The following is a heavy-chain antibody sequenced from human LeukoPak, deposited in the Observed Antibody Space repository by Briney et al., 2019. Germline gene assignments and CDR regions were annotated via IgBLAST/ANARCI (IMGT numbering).Heavy chain of an antibody. CDR2: IYYSGNT. CDR1: GGSISSNNY. Sequence: PSETLSLTCSVSGGSISSNNYWGWIRQPPGEGLEWSGRIYYSGNTYYNPSLKSRVTISVDTSKNQFSLKLRSVTAADTAVYYCARGGSSFDYWGQGTLVTVSS. D-gene: IGHD6-13*01. CDR3: ARGGSSFDY. V-gene: IGHV4-39*01. J-gene: IGHJ4*02.